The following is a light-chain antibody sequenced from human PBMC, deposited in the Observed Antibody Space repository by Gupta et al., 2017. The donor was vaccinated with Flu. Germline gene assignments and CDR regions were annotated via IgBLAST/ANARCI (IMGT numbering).Light chain of an antibody. Sequence: SFILTQPPSVSVAPGQTASIACGGNNIGSETVHWYQQKPRQAPVLVLYDDDFRPSGIPERFSGSNSGNTATLTIXRXEAGDEXDYYCQVWDTASDHWLFGAGTTLTV. CDR1: NIGSET. J-gene: IGLJ3*02. V-gene: IGLV3-21*02. CDR3: QVWDTASDHWL. CDR2: DDD.